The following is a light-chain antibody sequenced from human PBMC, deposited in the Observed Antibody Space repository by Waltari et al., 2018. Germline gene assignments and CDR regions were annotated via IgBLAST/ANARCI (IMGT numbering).Light chain of an antibody. Sequence: IQMTQSPSTLSASVGDRVTITCRASQSIRSWLAWYQQKPGKAPKLLIYKASSLESGVPSRFSGSGSGTEFTLTISSLQPDDLATYYCQQYNSYSPLTFGGGTKVEMK. CDR3: QQYNSYSPLT. J-gene: IGKJ4*01. CDR1: QSIRSW. V-gene: IGKV1-5*03. CDR2: KAS.